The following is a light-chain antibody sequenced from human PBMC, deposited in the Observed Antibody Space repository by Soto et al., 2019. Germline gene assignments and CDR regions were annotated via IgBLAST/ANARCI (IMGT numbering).Light chain of an antibody. CDR1: SSDVGGYNY. CDR3: SSYAGSNNYV. CDR2: EVS. J-gene: IGLJ1*01. V-gene: IGLV2-8*01. Sequence: QSVLTQPPSASGSPGQSVTISCTRTSSDVGGYNYVSWYQQHPGKAPKLMIYEVSKRPSGVPDRFSGSKSGNTASPTVSGLQAEDEAEYYCSSYAGSNNYVFGTGTKVTVL.